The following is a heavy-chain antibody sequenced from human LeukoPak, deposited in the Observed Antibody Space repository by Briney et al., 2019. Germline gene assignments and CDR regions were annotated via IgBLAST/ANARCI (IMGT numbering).Heavy chain of an antibody. CDR2: IIPVLGMA. J-gene: IGHJ4*02. CDR3: AREGPTFYYDSGRDPSFDY. D-gene: IGHD3-10*01. CDR1: GGTFRNYA. Sequence: SVKVSCMTCGGTFRNYAVTWVRQAPGQGLEWMGRIIPVLGMANYAQKFQGRVIITADESTRTAYIELTSLRSEDTALYFCAREGPTFYYDSGRDPSFDYWGQGTLVTVSS. V-gene: IGHV1-69*04.